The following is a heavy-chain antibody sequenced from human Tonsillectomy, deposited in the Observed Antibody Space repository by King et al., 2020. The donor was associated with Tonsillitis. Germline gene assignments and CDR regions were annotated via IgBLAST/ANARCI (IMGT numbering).Heavy chain of an antibody. CDR3: ARHRGSGWYANDF. CDR1: GGSISRSNHY. D-gene: IGHD6-19*01. CDR2: IYYSGNT. V-gene: IGHV4-39*01. J-gene: IGHJ4*02. Sequence: LQLQESGPGLVKPSATLSLTCTVSGGSISRSNHYWGWIRQPPGKGLEWIGSIYYSGNTYYNPSLKSRLTISEDTSKNQFSLKLSSVTPADTAVYFCARHRGSGWYANDFWGQGTLVTVSS.